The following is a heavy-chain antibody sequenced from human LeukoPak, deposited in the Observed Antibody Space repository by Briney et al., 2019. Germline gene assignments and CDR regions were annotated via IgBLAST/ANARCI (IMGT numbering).Heavy chain of an antibody. Sequence: GSLRLSCTASGFTFSSYEMNWVRQAPGKGLEWLGNIYYNGNTYYNPSFKSRVAMSIDTSKNQFSLKVSSVTAADTAVYFCARLVETFDYWGQGTLVTVSS. CDR1: GFTFSSYE. CDR2: IYYNGNT. CDR3: ARLVETFDY. V-gene: IGHV4-59*04. J-gene: IGHJ4*02.